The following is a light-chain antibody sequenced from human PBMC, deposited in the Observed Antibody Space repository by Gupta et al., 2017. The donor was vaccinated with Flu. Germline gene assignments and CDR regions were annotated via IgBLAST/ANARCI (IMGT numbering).Light chain of an antibody. CDR2: AAS. J-gene: IGKJ4*01. CDR3: QQYHLGPPLT. Sequence: EIFLTQSPASLSVSPGESVSLSCRASQNINTNLAWYQQRPGQPPRLLIYAASSRATGVPARFSGTGSGTDFSLTVSSRQSEDTAVYYCQQYHLGPPLTFGGGTKVVI. V-gene: IGKV3-15*01. CDR1: QNINTN.